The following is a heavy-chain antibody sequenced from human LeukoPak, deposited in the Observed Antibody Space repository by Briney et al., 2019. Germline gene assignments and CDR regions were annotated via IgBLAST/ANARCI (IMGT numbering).Heavy chain of an antibody. Sequence: GGSLRLSCAASGFTFDTHAMSWVRQAPGKGLEWVSGINGNGASTYYSDSVKGRFTISRDNPKNTLYLQMSTLRAEDTAVYYCAKDQGYSYYYLDYWGQGTLVTVSS. CDR2: INGNGAST. CDR3: AKDQGYSYYYLDY. J-gene: IGHJ4*02. D-gene: IGHD5-18*01. CDR1: GFTFDTHA. V-gene: IGHV3-23*01.